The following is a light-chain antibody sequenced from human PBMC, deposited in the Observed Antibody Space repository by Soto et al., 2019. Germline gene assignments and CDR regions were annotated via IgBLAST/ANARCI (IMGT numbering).Light chain of an antibody. CDR3: QTWGTGPWV. V-gene: IGLV4-69*01. J-gene: IGLJ3*02. CDR2: LNSDGSH. Sequence: QAVVTQSPSASASLGASVKLTCTLSSGHSSYAIAWHQQQPEKGPRYLMKLNSDGSHSKGDGIPDRFSGSSSGAERYLTISSLQSEDEADYYWQTWGTGPWVCGGGTKLTVL. CDR1: SGHSSYA.